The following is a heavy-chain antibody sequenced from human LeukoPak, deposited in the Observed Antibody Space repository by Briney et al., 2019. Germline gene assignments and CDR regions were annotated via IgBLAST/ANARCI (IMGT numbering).Heavy chain of an antibody. CDR3: AGARRIAAYYGMDV. D-gene: IGHD6-6*01. V-gene: IGHV4-61*08. CDR2: IYYSGST. CDR1: GGSISSGGYS. J-gene: IGHJ6*02. Sequence: PSETLSLTCAVSGGSISSGGYSWSWIRQPPGKGLEWIGYIYYSGSTNYNPSLKSRVTISVDTSKNQFSLELSSVTAADTAVYYCAGARRIAAYYGMDVWGQGTTVTVSS.